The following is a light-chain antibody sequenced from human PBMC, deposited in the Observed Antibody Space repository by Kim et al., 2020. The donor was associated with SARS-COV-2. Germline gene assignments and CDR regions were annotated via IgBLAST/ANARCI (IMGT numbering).Light chain of an antibody. CDR1: TEPLTSGRY. Sequence: PAGTVPLPCASTTEPLTSGRYPYWFPQKPGQAPRALIYDTNNKYAWTPARFSGSLLGGKAALTLSGAQPEDEADYYCVPFYNGPRVFGGGTQLTVL. CDR2: DTN. V-gene: IGLV7-46*01. CDR3: VPFYNGPRV. J-gene: IGLJ3*02.